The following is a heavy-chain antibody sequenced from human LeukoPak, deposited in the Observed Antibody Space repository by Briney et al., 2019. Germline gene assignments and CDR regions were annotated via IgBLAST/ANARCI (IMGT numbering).Heavy chain of an antibody. CDR2: IIPILGIA. CDR3: ARDHPNHDSSADQS. V-gene: IGHV1-69*04. Sequence: SVKVSCKASGGTFSSYAISWVRQAPGQGLEWMGRIIPILGIANYAQKFQGRVTITADESTSTAYMELSSLRSEDTAVYYCARDHPNHDSSADQSWGQGTLVTVSS. CDR1: GGTFSSYA. D-gene: IGHD3-22*01. J-gene: IGHJ4*02.